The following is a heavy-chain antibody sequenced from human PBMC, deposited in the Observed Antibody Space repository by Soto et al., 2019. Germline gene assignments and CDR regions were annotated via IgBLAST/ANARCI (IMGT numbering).Heavy chain of an antibody. CDR2: INGDYGNT. CDR1: GYTFYSHS. Sequence: QAQLVQSGAEVKKPGASVKVSCKASGYTFYSHSISWVRQAPGQGLEWMGRINGDYGNTQYAQKFRGRDTMTTDTSTTPVYMELTNLRSDDTAVYYCARCIQGDYYYGMDVWGQGTTVTVSS. V-gene: IGHV1-18*01. D-gene: IGHD5-18*01. J-gene: IGHJ6*02. CDR3: ARCIQGDYYYGMDV.